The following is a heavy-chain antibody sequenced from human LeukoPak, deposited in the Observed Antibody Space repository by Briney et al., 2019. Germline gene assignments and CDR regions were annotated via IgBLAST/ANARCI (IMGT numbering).Heavy chain of an antibody. CDR2: ISGSGGNT. J-gene: IGHJ4*02. V-gene: IGHV3-23*01. D-gene: IGHD2-2*01. CDR1: GFTFSSYA. Sequence: QTGGSLRLSCAASGFTFSSYAMSWVRQAPGKGLEWVSGISGSGGNTYYADSVKGRFTISRDKSKNTLYLQMNGLRAEDTAVYYCAKDCSSMSCYSFDYWGQGTLVTVSS. CDR3: AKDCSSMSCYSFDY.